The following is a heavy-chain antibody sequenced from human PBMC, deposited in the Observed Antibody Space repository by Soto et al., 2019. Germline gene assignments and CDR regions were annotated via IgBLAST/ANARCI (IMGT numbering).Heavy chain of an antibody. V-gene: IGHV3-30-3*01. D-gene: IGHD2-15*01. Sequence: GPSLRLSCAASGFTFSSYAMHWVRQAPGKGLEWVAVISYDGSNKYYADSVKGRFSISRDNSKNTLYLQMNSLRAEDTAVYYCASSLVVVVAATQVAPHKLNKYGMDVWGQGTTVTVSS. CDR2: ISYDGSNK. J-gene: IGHJ6*02. CDR3: ASSLVVVVAATQVAPHKLNKYGMDV. CDR1: GFTFSSYA.